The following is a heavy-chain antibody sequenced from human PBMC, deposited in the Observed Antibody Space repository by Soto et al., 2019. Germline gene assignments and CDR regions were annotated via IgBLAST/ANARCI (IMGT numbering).Heavy chain of an antibody. D-gene: IGHD3-3*01. V-gene: IGHV3-33*01. CDR2: IWYDGSNK. Sequence: PGGSLRLSCAASGFTFNSYGMHWVRQAPGKGLEWVAVIWYDGSNKYYADSVKGRFTISRDNSKNTLYLQMNSLRAEDTAVYYCARDGEIGDFWSGYSAKDYYGMDVWGQGTTVTVSS. CDR1: GFTFNSYG. J-gene: IGHJ6*02. CDR3: ARDGEIGDFWSGYSAKDYYGMDV.